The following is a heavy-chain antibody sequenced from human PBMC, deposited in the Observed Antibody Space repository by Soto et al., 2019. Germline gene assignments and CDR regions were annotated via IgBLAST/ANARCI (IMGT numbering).Heavy chain of an antibody. D-gene: IGHD6-19*01. CDR3: ARPYSSGWYYRY. CDR2: IYWDDDK. CDR1: GFSLSTSGVG. J-gene: IGHJ4*02. Sequence: QITLKESGPTLVKPTQTLTLTYTFSGFSLSTSGVGVGWIRQPPGKALEWLALIYWDDDKRYSPSLKSRLTITKDTSKNQVVLTMTNMDPVDTATYYCARPYSSGWYYRYWGQGTLVTVSS. V-gene: IGHV2-5*02.